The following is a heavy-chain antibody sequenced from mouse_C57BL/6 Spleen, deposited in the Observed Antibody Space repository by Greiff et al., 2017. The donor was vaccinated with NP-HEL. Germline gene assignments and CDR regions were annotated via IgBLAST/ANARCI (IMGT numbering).Heavy chain of an antibody. V-gene: IGHV1-76*01. CDR3: ARSNPLDSSGYGY. Sequence: QVHVKQSGAELVRPGASVKLSCKASGYTFTDYYINWVKQRPGQGLEWIARIYPGSGNTYYNEKFKGKATLTAEKSSNTAYMQLSSLTSEDSAVYFCARSNPLDSSGYGYWGQGTTLTVSS. CDR1: GYTFTDYY. CDR2: IYPGSGNT. D-gene: IGHD3-2*02. J-gene: IGHJ2*01.